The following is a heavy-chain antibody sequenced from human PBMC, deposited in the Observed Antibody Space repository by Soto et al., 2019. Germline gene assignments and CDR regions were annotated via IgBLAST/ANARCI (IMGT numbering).Heavy chain of an antibody. V-gene: IGHV3-23*01. J-gene: IGHJ5*02. D-gene: IGHD3-10*01. CDR3: AKNSGWFNT. CDR2: ISGGGETT. Sequence: EFQVMQSGGGLVQPGGSLRLACAASGFPFSTTDMSWVRQAPGKGLEWVSTISGGGETTYYADSVKGRFTISRDNFKNTGYLQMDGLRVDDTALYYCAKNSGWFNTWGQGDLVTVSS. CDR1: GFPFSTTD.